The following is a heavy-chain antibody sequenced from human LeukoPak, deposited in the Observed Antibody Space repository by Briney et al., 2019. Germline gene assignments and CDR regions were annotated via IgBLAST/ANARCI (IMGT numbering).Heavy chain of an antibody. J-gene: IGHJ6*02. CDR2: IYYSGST. Sequence: SETLSLTCTVSGGSISSYYWSWIRQPPGKGLEWIGYIYYSGSTNYNPSLKSRVTISVDTSKNQFSLKLSSVTAADTAVYYCARAGGYSSGWYNYYGMDVWGQGTTVTVSS. V-gene: IGHV4-59*01. CDR1: GGSISSYY. D-gene: IGHD6-19*01. CDR3: ARAGGYSSGWYNYYGMDV.